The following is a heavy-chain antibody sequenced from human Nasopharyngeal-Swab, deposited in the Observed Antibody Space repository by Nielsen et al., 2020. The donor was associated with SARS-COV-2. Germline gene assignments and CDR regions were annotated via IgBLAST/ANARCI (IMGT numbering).Heavy chain of an antibody. V-gene: IGHV3-74*01. CDR3: ASLAYCGGDCPDGDAFDI. CDR2: INSDGSST. J-gene: IGHJ3*02. Sequence: GESLKISCAASGFTFSSYWMHWVRQAPGKGLVWVSRINSDGSSTSYADSVKGRFTISRDNAKNTLYLQMNSLRAEDTAVYYCASLAYCGGDCPDGDAFDIWGQGTMVTVSS. CDR1: GFTFSSYW. D-gene: IGHD2-21*02.